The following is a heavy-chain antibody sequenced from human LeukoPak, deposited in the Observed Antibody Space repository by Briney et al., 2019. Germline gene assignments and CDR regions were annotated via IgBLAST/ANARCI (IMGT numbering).Heavy chain of an antibody. D-gene: IGHD3-3*01. CDR1: GGSISSSSYY. J-gene: IGHJ4*02. CDR2: IYYSGST. Sequence: PSETLSLTCTVSGGSISSSSYYWGWIRQPPGKGLEWIGSIYYSGSTYYNPSLKSRVTISVDTSKNQFSLKLSSVTAADTAVYYCARGEWLSLIDYWGQGTLVTVSS. V-gene: IGHV4-39*01. CDR3: ARGEWLSLIDY.